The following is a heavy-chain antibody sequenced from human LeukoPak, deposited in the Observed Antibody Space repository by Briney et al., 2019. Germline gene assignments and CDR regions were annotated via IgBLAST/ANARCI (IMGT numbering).Heavy chain of an antibody. V-gene: IGHV3-43*02. CDR2: ISGDGGST. J-gene: IGHJ4*02. D-gene: IGHD3-22*01. CDR3: AKDRIYYDSSGYYDY. CDR1: GFTFDDYA. Sequence: GGSLRLSCAASGFTFDDYAMHWVRQAPGKGLEWVSLISGDGGSTYYADSVKGRFTISRDNSKNSLYLQMNSLRTEDTALYCCAKDRIYYDSSGYYDYWGQGTLVTVSS.